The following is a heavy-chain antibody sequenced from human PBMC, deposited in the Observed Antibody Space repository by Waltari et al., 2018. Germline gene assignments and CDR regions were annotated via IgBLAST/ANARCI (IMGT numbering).Heavy chain of an antibody. Sequence: QLQLQESGPGLVKPSETLSLTCTVSGGSISSSSYYWGWIRQPPGKGLEWIGSIYYSGSTYYNPYLKSRVTISVDTSKNQFSLKLSSVTAADTAVYYCARHRYRPYSSSWDLDYFDYWGQGTLVTVSS. J-gene: IGHJ4*02. CDR1: GGSISSSSYY. D-gene: IGHD6-13*01. V-gene: IGHV4-39*07. CDR2: IYYSGST. CDR3: ARHRYRPYSSSWDLDYFDY.